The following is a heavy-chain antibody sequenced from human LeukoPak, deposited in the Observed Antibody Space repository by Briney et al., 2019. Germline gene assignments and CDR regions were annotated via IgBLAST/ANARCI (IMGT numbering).Heavy chain of an antibody. V-gene: IGHV1-18*01. Sequence: GASVKVSCEASGYTFTSYGISWVRQAPGQGPEWMGWISAYNGNTNYAQKLQGRVTMTTDTSTSTAYMELRSLRSDDTAVYYCARGKSPPVWAPSDYWGQGTLVTVSS. CDR2: ISAYNGNT. CDR3: ARGKSPPVWAPSDY. J-gene: IGHJ4*02. CDR1: GYTFTSYG. D-gene: IGHD1-26*01.